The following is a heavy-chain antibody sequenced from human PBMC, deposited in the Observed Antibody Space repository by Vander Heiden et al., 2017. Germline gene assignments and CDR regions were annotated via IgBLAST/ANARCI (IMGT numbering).Heavy chain of an antibody. CDR2: IIPIFGTA. CDR3: ARDQISGIVVVVAATPKDYYYGMDV. J-gene: IGHJ6*02. V-gene: IGHV1-69*01. Sequence: QLQLVQSWTAVEKPGCSVKVPCKASGGTFSSYSTSWVRQAPGQGLEWMGGIIPIFGTANYAQKFQGRVTITADESTSTAYMELSSLRSEDTAVYYCARDQISGIVVVVAATPKDYYYGMDVWGQGTTVTVSS. CDR1: GGTFSSYS. D-gene: IGHD2-15*01.